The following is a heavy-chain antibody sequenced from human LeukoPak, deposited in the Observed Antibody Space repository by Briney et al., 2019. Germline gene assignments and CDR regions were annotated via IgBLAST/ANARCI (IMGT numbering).Heavy chain of an antibody. V-gene: IGHV3-23*01. Sequence: GSLRLSFAASGFTFSSYDMSWVRQAPGKGLEWVPAFSGSGGRTYYADSVKGRFTISRDNSRNTLSLQMDSLRAEDTAIYYCAKGFCTSTGCSAGYWGQGTLVTVPS. CDR3: AKGFCTSTGCSAGY. CDR1: GFTFSSYD. CDR2: FSGSGGRT. D-gene: IGHD2-2*01. J-gene: IGHJ4*02.